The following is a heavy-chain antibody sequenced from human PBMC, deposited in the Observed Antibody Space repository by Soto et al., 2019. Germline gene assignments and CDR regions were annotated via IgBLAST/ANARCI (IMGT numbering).Heavy chain of an antibody. D-gene: IGHD1-26*01. CDR3: AREDMSGTYYFDY. CDR1: GGSVSSPTHF. J-gene: IGHJ4*01. Sequence: SETLSITCSVSGGSVSSPTHFWSWIRQSPGKGLEWIGYIYFSGITNSNPSLKSRVTISADTSKNQFSLRLSSVTAADTAVYYCAREDMSGTYYFDYWGHGTLVTVSS. V-gene: IGHV4-61*01. CDR2: IYFSGIT.